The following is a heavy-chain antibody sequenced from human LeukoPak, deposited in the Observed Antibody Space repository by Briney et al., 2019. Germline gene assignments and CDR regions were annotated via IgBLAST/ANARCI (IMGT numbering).Heavy chain of an antibody. D-gene: IGHD5-18*01. V-gene: IGHV4-34*01. CDR1: GGPFSGYY. CDR3: ARLRAGYSYGLANNDY. J-gene: IGHJ4*02. Sequence: PSETLSLTCAVYGGPFSGYYWSWIRQPPGKGLEWIGEINHSGSTNYNPSLKSRVTISVDTSKNQFSLKLSSVTAADTAVYYCARLRAGYSYGLANNDYWGQGTLVTVSS. CDR2: INHSGST.